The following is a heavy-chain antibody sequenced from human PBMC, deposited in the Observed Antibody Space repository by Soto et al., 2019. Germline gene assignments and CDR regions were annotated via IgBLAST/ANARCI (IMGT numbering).Heavy chain of an antibody. CDR3: ARRGDFWSTWGNYYYGMDV. J-gene: IGHJ6*02. CDR1: GGSISSSSYY. Sequence: SETLSLTCTVSGGSISSSSYYWGWIRQPPGKGLEWIGSIYYSGSTYYNPSLKSRVTISVDTSKNQFSLKLSSVTAADTAVYYCARRGDFWSTWGNYYYGMDVWGQGTTVTVSS. CDR2: IYYSGST. D-gene: IGHD3-3*01. V-gene: IGHV4-39*01.